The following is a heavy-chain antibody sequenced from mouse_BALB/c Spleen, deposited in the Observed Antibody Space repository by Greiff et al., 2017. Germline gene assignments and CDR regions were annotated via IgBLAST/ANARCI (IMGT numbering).Heavy chain of an antibody. CDR3: ATGRSYAMDY. Sequence: EVQVVESGGGLVKPGGSLKLSCAASGFTFSSYAMSWVRQTPEKRLEWVASISSGGSTYYPDSVKGRFTISRDNARNILYLQMSSLRSEDTAMYYCATGRSYAMDYWGQGTSVTVSS. CDR2: ISSGGST. CDR1: GFTFSSYA. V-gene: IGHV5-6-5*01. J-gene: IGHJ4*01.